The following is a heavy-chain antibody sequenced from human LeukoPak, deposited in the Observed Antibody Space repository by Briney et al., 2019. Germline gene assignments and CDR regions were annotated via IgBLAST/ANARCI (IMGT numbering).Heavy chain of an antibody. D-gene: IGHD2-2*01. CDR1: GYTFTTSG. CDR2: INVYNGNT. V-gene: IGHV1-18*01. J-gene: IGHJ3*02. Sequence: ASVKVSCKASGYTFTTSGINWVRQAPGQGLEWMGCINVYNGNTNYAQKFQGRITMTRDTSTSTAYMELRSLKSDDTAVYYCARAPDGICTTITCYKRDASDIWGQGTMVTVSS. CDR3: ARAPDGICTTITCYKRDASDI.